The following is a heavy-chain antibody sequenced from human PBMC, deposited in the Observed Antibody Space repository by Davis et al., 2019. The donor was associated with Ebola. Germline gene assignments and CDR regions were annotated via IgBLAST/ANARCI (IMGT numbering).Heavy chain of an antibody. CDR2: ISAYNGNT. Sequence: ASVKVSCKASGYTFTSYGISWVRQAPGQGLEWMGWISAYNGNTSYAQKFQGRVTMTRDMSTSTVYMELSSLRSEDTAVYYCARDYAGRTLPSYFDYWGQGTTVTVSS. J-gene: IGHJ4*03. CDR1: GYTFTSYG. CDR3: ARDYAGRTLPSYFDY. V-gene: IGHV1-18*01. D-gene: IGHD3-16*01.